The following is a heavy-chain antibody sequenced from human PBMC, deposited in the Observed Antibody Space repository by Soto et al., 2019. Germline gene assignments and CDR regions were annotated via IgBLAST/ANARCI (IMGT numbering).Heavy chain of an antibody. CDR2: ISAYNGNT. V-gene: IGHV1-18*01. CDR1: GYTFTSYG. Sequence: ASVKVSCKASGYTFTSYGISWVRQAPGQGLEWMGWISAYNGNTNYAQKLQGRVTMTTDTSTSTAYMELRSLRSDDTAVYYCARDKGSNTYYYCSGSYAAFDIWGQGTMVTVSS. CDR3: ARDKGSNTYYYCSGSYAAFDI. D-gene: IGHD3-10*01. J-gene: IGHJ3*02.